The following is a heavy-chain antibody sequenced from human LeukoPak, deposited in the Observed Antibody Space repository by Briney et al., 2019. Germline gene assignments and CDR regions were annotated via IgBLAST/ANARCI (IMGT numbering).Heavy chain of an antibody. CDR2: IYYSGST. D-gene: IGHD5-24*01. CDR3: ARSNYAYTYYYYYMDV. CDR1: GGSISSSSYY. Sequence: SETLSLTCTVYGGSISSSSYYWGWIRQPPGKGLEWIGSIYYSGSTYYNPSLKSRVTISVDTSKNQFSLKLSSVTAADTAVYYCARSNYAYTYYYYYMDVWGQGTMVTVSS. V-gene: IGHV4-39*01. J-gene: IGHJ6*03.